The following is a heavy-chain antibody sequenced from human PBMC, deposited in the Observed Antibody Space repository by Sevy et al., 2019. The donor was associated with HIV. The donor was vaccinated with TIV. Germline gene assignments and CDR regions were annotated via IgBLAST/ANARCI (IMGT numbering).Heavy chain of an antibody. CDR2: INPKSGAT. V-gene: IGHV1-2*02. J-gene: IGHJ6*02. Sequence: ASVKVSCKASGYTFSDSGYYVHWVRQAPGQGLEWMGWINPKSGATNYAQKFQGRVTMTRDTSVSTANMELNRLTSDDTAVYYRASESYDFWTGPVDYDYGMDVWGQGTTVTVSS. CDR1: GYTFSDSGYY. D-gene: IGHD3-3*01. CDR3: ASESYDFWTGPVDYDYGMDV.